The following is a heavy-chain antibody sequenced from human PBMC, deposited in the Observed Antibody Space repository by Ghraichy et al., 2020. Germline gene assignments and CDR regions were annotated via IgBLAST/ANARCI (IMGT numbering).Heavy chain of an antibody. CDR3: ARGRIQLWFLDY. CDR1: GGSFSGYY. D-gene: IGHD5-18*01. CDR2: INHSGST. V-gene: IGHV4-34*01. J-gene: IGHJ4*02. Sequence: SETLSLTCAVYGGSFSGYYWSWIRQPPGKGLEWIGEINHSGSTNYNPSLKSRVTISVDTSKNQFSLKLSSVTAADTAVYYCARGRIQLWFLDYWGQGTLVTVSS.